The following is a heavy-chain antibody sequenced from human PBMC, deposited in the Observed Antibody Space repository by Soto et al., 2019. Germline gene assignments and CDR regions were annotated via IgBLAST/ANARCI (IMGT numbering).Heavy chain of an antibody. J-gene: IGHJ4*02. D-gene: IGHD6-13*01. CDR1: GYTFTNYG. Sequence: EASVKVSCKAPGYTFTNYGISWVRQAPGQGLEWMGVLNPSGGSTMYTQRFQGRATMTRDTSTSTVYMELSSLRSEDTAVYYCGRALAAADKPIDYWGQGTLVTVSS. V-gene: IGHV1-46*01. CDR2: LNPSGGST. CDR3: GRALAAADKPIDY.